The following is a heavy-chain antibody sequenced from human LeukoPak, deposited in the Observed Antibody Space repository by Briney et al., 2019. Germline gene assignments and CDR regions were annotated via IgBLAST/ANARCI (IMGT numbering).Heavy chain of an antibody. CDR3: AKGPLRGTAAAIDY. CDR1: GFTFSSYA. Sequence: GGSLRLSCAASGFTFSSYAMSWVRQAPGKGLEWVAVISYDGRNKHYPDSAKGRFTISRDISTDTLWLQMDSLRTEDTAVYYCAKGPLRGTAAAIDYWGQGTLVTVSS. V-gene: IGHV3-30*18. J-gene: IGHJ4*02. D-gene: IGHD2-2*01. CDR2: ISYDGRNK.